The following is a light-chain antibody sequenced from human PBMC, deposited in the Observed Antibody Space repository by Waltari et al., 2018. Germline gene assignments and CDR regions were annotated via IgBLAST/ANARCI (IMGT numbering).Light chain of an antibody. J-gene: IGKJ1*01. CDR2: GAS. V-gene: IGKV1-16*01. CDR1: QGIRNS. Sequence: DIQMTQSPSSLSAFVGDRVTISCRASQGIRNSVDWFQQKPGKAPKALMYGASTLHSGVPSRFRCSGFGTDFTLTISGLQPEDFATYYCLQYDSYPRTFGQGTKVEIK. CDR3: LQYDSYPRT.